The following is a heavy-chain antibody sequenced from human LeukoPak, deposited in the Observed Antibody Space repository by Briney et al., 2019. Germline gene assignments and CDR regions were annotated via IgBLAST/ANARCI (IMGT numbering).Heavy chain of an antibody. D-gene: IGHD6-13*01. J-gene: IGHJ4*02. Sequence: PSETLSLTCTVSGGSISSSSYSWGWIRQPPGKGLEWIGSIYYSGSTNYNPSLKSRVTISVDTPKNQFSLKLSSVTAADTAVYYCARGGGQQLKKYWGQGTLVTVSS. V-gene: IGHV4-39*07. CDR2: IYYSGST. CDR3: ARGGGQQLKKY. CDR1: GGSISSSSYS.